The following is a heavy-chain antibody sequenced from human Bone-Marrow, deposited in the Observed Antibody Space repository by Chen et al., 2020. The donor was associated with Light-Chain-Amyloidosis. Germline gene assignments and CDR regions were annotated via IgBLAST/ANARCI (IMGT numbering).Heavy chain of an antibody. V-gene: IGHV3-30*02. CDR1: GFAFSSYA. J-gene: IGHJ4*02. D-gene: IGHD3-3*01. Sequence: QVQLVESGGGVVQPGGSLRLSCAASGFAFSSYAMHWVRQAPGEGLEWVAYIRYDGNTIYYADAVKGLFTISRDNSKNTLYLQMNSLRAEDTAVYYCAKDYDFWSGLLEYWGQGTLVTVSS. CDR3: AKDYDFWSGLLEY. CDR2: IRYDGNTI.